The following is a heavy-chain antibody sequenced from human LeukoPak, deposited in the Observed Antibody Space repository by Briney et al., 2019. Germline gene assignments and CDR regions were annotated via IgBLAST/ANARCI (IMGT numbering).Heavy chain of an antibody. J-gene: IGHJ5*01. CDR3: VRDVKAVPSATTIFGLVQNWFDS. Sequence: GGSLRLSCAASGFTFSSYEMNWVRQAPGKGLEWLSYISGSGSAIDYADSVKGRFTISRDNAKKSLYLQMKRLRAEDTAVYFCVRDVKAVPSATTIFGLVQNWFDSWGQGTLVTVSS. V-gene: IGHV3-48*03. CDR2: ISGSGSAI. CDR1: GFTFSSYE. D-gene: IGHD3-3*01.